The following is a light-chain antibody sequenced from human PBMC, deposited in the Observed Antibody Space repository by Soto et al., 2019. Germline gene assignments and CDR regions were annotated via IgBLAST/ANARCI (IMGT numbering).Light chain of an antibody. V-gene: IGLV2-14*01. CDR1: SSDVGGYNY. J-gene: IGLJ1*01. Sequence: QSALTQPASVSGSPGQSITISCTGTSSDVGGYNYVSWYQQHPGKVPKVMIYEVSNRPSGVSNRFSGSKSGNTASLTVSGLQAEDEADYYCSSYAGSNNPYVFGTGTKVTVL. CDR3: SSYAGSNNPYV. CDR2: EVS.